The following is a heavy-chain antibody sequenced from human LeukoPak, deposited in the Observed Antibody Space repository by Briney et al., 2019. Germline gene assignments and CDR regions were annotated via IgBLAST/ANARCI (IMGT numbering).Heavy chain of an antibody. V-gene: IGHV5-51*01. J-gene: IGHJ3*02. CDR2: MFPSDSYT. CDR3: ARRGVYSSSYSDAFDI. Sequence: GESLKISCRGSGYIFTAYWIGWVRPMPGKGLEWMGIMFPSDSYTTYSPSFQGQVTISADKSISTAYLQWSSLKASDTAMYYCARRGVYSSSYSDAFDIWGQGTMVTISS. D-gene: IGHD3-22*01. CDR1: GYIFTAYW.